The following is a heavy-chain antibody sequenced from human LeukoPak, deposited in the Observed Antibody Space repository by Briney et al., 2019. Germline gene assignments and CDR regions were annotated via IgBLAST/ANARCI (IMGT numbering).Heavy chain of an antibody. CDR1: GGSISSGDYY. CDR3: ARAYYDSSGYLDY. V-gene: IGHV4-30-4*01. Sequence: SQTLSLTCTVSGGSISSGDYYWSWIRQPPGKGLEWIGYIYYSGSTYYNPSLKSRVTISVDTSKNQFSLKLSSVTAADTVVYYCARAYYDSSGYLDYWGQGTLVTVSS. D-gene: IGHD3-22*01. J-gene: IGHJ4*02. CDR2: IYYSGST.